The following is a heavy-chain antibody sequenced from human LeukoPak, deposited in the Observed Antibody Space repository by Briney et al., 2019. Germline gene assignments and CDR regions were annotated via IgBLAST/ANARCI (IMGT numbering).Heavy chain of an antibody. J-gene: IGHJ6*03. CDR1: GGSISSYY. CDR2: IYYSGST. V-gene: IGHV4-59*01. CDR3: ARDGGSHYDILTGYYSYYYMGV. D-gene: IGHD3-9*01. Sequence: SETLSLTCTVSGGSISSYYWSWIRQPPGKGLEWIGYIYYSGSTNYNPSLKSRVTISVDTSKNQFSLKLSSVTAADTAVYYCARDGGSHYDILTGYYSYYYMGVWGKGTTVTVSS.